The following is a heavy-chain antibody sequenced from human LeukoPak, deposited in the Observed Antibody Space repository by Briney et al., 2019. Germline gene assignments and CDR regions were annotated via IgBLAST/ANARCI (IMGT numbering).Heavy chain of an antibody. CDR3: ARVPHYYFGYGYFDT. J-gene: IGHJ4*02. CDR2: IDQSGTT. CDR1: GGSFSGYY. Sequence: PSETLSLTCVVNGGSFSGYYWSWIRQPPGKGLEGIGEIDQSGTTNYNASLKSRVAISIDTSKKQFSLTLTSMTAADTDVYYCARVPHYYFGYGYFDTWGQGTRVTVSS. V-gene: IGHV4-34*01. D-gene: IGHD3-10*01.